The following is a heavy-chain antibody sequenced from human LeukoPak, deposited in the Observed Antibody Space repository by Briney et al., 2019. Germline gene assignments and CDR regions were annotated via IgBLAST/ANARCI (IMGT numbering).Heavy chain of an antibody. V-gene: IGHV1-18*01. CDR3: ARDLDGSGSYYTGY. D-gene: IGHD3-10*01. J-gene: IGHJ4*02. CDR1: GFTFTSYG. Sequence: ASVKVSCKASGFTFTSYGINWVRQAPGQGLEWMGWISAYNGNTNYAQNLQGRVTMTTDTSTSTAYMELRSLRSDDTAVYYCARDLDGSGSYYTGYWGQGILVTVSS. CDR2: ISAYNGNT.